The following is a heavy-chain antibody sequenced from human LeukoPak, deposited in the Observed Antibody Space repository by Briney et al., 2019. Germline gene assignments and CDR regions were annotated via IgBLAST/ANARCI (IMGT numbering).Heavy chain of an antibody. J-gene: IGHJ4*02. CDR3: AREGGATSNFDY. CDR1: GGTFSSYA. CDR2: IIPIFGPA. V-gene: IGHV1-69*01. D-gene: IGHD1-26*01. Sequence: SVKVSCKASGGTFSSYAISWVRQAPGQGLEWMGGIIPIFGPASYAQKFQGRVTITADESTSTAYMELSSLRSEDTAVYYCAREGGATSNFDYWGQGTLVTVSS.